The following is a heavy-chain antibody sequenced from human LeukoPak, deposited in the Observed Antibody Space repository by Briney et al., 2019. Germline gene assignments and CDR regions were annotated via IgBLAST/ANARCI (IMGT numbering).Heavy chain of an antibody. CDR1: GGSIGSFY. Sequence: SETLSLTCSVSGGSIGSFYWHWIRQPPGKGLEWIGYIYFSGSTNYNPSLKSRVTISVDTSKNQFSLKLSSVTAADTALYYCARLPGVLGRYSGMDLWGQGTTVTVSS. J-gene: IGHJ6*02. CDR3: ARLPGVLGRYSGMDL. V-gene: IGHV4-59*08. D-gene: IGHD7-27*01. CDR2: IYFSGST.